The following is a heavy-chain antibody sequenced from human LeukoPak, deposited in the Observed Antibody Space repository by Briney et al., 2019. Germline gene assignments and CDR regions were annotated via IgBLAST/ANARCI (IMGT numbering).Heavy chain of an antibody. V-gene: IGHV4-59*01. J-gene: IGHJ1*01. Sequence: SETLSLTCTVSGGSISSYYWSWIRQPPGKGLEWIGYIYYSGSTNYNPSLKSRVTISVDTSKNQFSLKLSSVTAADTAVYYCASPRGDDSGGYYTWYFHHWGQGILVTVSS. CDR1: GGSISSYY. D-gene: IGHD3-22*01. CDR2: IYYSGST. CDR3: ASPRGDDSGGYYTWYFHH.